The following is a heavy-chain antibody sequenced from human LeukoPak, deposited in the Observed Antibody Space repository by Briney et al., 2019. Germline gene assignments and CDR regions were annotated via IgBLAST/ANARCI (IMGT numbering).Heavy chain of an antibody. CDR2: IIPIFGTA. V-gene: IGHV1-69*05. CDR3: ARGPYDSSGYYRPSYANY. CDR1: GGTFSSYA. J-gene: IGHJ4*02. Sequence: SVKVSYKASGGTFSSYAISWVRQAPGQGLEWMGGIIPIFGTANYAQKFQGRVTITTDESTSTAYMELSSLRSEDTAVYYCARGPYDSSGYYRPSYANYWGQGTLVTVSS. D-gene: IGHD3-22*01.